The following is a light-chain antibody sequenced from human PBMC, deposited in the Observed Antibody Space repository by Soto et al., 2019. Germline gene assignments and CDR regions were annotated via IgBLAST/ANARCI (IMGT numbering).Light chain of an antibody. CDR2: WAS. CDR3: HQYYSTPYT. J-gene: IGKJ2*01. V-gene: IGKV4-1*01. Sequence: DIVMTQSPDSLAVSLGERATINCKSSQSVLYSSNNQNYLAWYQQKPGQTPKLLIYWASTRESGVPDRFSGSGSGTDFTLTISSLQAEDVAVYDCHQYYSTPYTFGQGTKLEIK. CDR1: QSVLYSSNNQNY.